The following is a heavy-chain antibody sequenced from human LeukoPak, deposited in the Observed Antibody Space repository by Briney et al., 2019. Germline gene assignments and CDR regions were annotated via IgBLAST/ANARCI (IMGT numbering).Heavy chain of an antibody. Sequence: GASVKVSCKASGGTFSSYAISWVRQAPGQGLEWMGGIIPIFGTANYAQKFQGRVTITADESTSTAYMELSSLRSEDTAVYYCARAEMATTSEFDFWGQGTLVTVSS. V-gene: IGHV1-69*01. CDR1: GGTFSSYA. CDR2: IIPIFGTA. CDR3: ARAEMATTSEFDF. D-gene: IGHD5-24*01. J-gene: IGHJ4*02.